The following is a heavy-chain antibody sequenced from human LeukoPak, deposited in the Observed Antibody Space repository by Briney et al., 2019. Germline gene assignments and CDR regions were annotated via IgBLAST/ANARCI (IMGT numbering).Heavy chain of an antibody. J-gene: IGHJ4*02. D-gene: IGHD3-10*01. CDR3: ARGRRATRVFGY. Sequence: SETLSLTCAVYGGSFSGYYWSWIRQPPGKGLEWIGEINHSGSTNYNPSLKSRVTISVDTSKNQFSLKLSSVTAADTAVYYCARGRRATRVFGYWGQGTLVTVSS. V-gene: IGHV4-34*01. CDR1: GGSFSGYY. CDR2: INHSGST.